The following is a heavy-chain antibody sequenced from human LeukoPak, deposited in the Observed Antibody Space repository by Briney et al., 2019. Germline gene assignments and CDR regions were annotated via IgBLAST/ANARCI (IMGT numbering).Heavy chain of an antibody. CDR1: GGSISSGSYY. D-gene: IGHD1-26*01. Sequence: SETLSLTCTVSGGSISSGSYYWSWIRQPAGKGLEWIGRIYTSGSTNYNPSFKSRVTMSVDTSKNQFSLKLSSVTAADTAVYYCARVYSGSFYLDYWGQGTLVTVSS. CDR3: ARVYSGSFYLDY. J-gene: IGHJ4*02. CDR2: IYTSGST. V-gene: IGHV4-61*02.